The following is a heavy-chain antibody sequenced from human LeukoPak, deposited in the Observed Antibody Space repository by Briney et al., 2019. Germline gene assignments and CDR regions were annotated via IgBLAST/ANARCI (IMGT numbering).Heavy chain of an antibody. J-gene: IGHJ4*02. D-gene: IGHD3-22*01. CDR1: GYTFTSYG. CDR3: ARVSPGSTYYYDSSGYYHPLDY. V-gene: IGHV1-18*01. Sequence: ASVKVSCKASGYTFTSYGISWVRQAPGQGLEWMGWISAYNGDTNYAQKLQGRVTMTTDTSTSTAYMELRSLRSDDTAVYYCARVSPGSTYYYDSSGYYHPLDYWGQGTLVTVSS. CDR2: ISAYNGDT.